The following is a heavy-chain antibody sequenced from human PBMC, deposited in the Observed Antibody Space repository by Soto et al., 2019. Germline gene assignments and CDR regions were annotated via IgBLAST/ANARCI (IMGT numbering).Heavy chain of an antibody. CDR3: ARDKPYYYGSGSYYNWFDP. Sequence: ASVKVSCKASGYTFSSYHISWVRQAPGQGLEWMGWISAYNGNTNYAQKLQGRVTMTTDTSTSTAYMELRSLRSDDTAVYYCARDKPYYYGSGSYYNWFDPWGQGTLVTVSS. CDR1: GYTFSSYH. V-gene: IGHV1-18*01. J-gene: IGHJ5*02. CDR2: ISAYNGNT. D-gene: IGHD3-10*01.